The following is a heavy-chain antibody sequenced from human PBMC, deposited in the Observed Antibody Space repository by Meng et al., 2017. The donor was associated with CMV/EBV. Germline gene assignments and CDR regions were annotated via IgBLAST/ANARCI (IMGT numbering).Heavy chain of an antibody. CDR1: GFTFSDYY. Sequence: GESLKISCAASGFTFSDYYMSWIRQAPGKGLEWVSYISSSGSTIYYADSVKGRFTISRDNSKNTLYLQMNSLRAEDTAVYYCARAGPTYYDFWSGYYMDYYYGMDVWGQGTTVTVSS. D-gene: IGHD3-3*01. V-gene: IGHV3-11*04. CDR2: ISSSGSTI. J-gene: IGHJ6*02. CDR3: ARAGPTYYDFWSGYYMDYYYGMDV.